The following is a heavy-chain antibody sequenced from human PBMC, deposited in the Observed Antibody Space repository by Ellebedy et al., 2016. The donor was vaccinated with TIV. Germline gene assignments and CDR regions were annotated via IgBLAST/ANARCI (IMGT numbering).Heavy chain of an antibody. V-gene: IGHV1-2*02. CDR3: ATRGFGRANYYYYYGMDV. CDR1: GYTFTGYY. CDR2: INPNSGGT. D-gene: IGHD3-16*01. J-gene: IGHJ6*02. Sequence: ASVKVSCKASGYTFTGYYMHWVRQAPGQGLEWMGWINPNSGGTTYAQKFQGRVTMTEDTSTDTAYMELSSLRSEDTAVYYCATRGFGRANYYYYYGMDVWGQGTTVTVSS.